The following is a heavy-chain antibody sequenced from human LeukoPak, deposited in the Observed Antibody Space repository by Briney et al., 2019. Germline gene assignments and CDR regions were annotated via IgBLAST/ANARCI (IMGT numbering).Heavy chain of an antibody. Sequence: SETLSLTCTVSGYSISSGYYWGWIRQPPGKGLEWIGSIYHSGSTYYNPSLKSRVTISIDTSKNQFSLKLSSVTAADTAVYYCAKDLAMVRGADYWGQGTLVTVSS. D-gene: IGHD3-10*01. CDR3: AKDLAMVRGADY. J-gene: IGHJ4*02. CDR1: GYSISSGYY. V-gene: IGHV4-38-2*02. CDR2: IYHSGST.